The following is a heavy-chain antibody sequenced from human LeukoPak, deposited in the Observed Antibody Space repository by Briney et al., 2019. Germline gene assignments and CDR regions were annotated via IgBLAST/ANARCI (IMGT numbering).Heavy chain of an antibody. V-gene: IGHV4-30-2*01. CDR1: GGSISSGGYS. D-gene: IGHD3-16*01. Sequence: SETLSLTCAVSGGSISSGGYSWSWIRQPPGKGPEWIGYIYHSGSTYYNPSLKSRVTISVDRSKNQFSLKLSSVTAADTAVYYCARGRALGTWGQGTLVTVSS. J-gene: IGHJ5*02. CDR2: IYHSGST. CDR3: ARGRALGT.